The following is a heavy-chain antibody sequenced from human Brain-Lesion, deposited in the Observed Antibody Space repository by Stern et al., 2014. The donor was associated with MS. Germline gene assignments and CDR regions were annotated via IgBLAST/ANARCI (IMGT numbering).Heavy chain of an antibody. J-gene: IGHJ5*02. Sequence: VQLLESGPGLVKPSETLSLTCTVAGGSVSSTSYAWAWIRQPPGKGLEWIGTIYYSGNTYYSPSLKSRLTISLDTSKNPFSLQRGSVTAADTAVYYCAGEEDIRYCSGGSCTGNWFDPWGQGTLVTVSS. CDR1: GGSVSSTSYA. CDR3: AGEEDIRYCSGGSCTGNWFDP. CDR2: IYYSGNT. D-gene: IGHD2-15*01. V-gene: IGHV4-39*01.